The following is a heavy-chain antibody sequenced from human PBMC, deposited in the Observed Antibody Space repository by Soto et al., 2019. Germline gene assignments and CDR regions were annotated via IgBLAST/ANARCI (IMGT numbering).Heavy chain of an antibody. Sequence: GGSLRLSCAASGFTFSSYAMSWVRQAPGKGLEWVSAISGSGGSTYYADSVKGRFTISRDNSKNTLYLQMNSLRAEDTAVYYCAKEGYDYIWGSYRPMFDYWGQGTLVTVSS. CDR2: ISGSGGST. D-gene: IGHD3-16*02. CDR3: AKEGYDYIWGSYRPMFDY. CDR1: GFTFSSYA. V-gene: IGHV3-23*01. J-gene: IGHJ4*02.